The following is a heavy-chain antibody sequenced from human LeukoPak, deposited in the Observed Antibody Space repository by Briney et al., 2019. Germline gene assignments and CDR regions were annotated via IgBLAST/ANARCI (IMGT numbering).Heavy chain of an antibody. CDR2: IKQDGSEK. CDR1: GFAFSSYW. J-gene: IGHJ4*02. Sequence: GGALRLSCAASGFAFSSYWMSWVRQAPGKGREWVANIKQDGSEKYYVDSVKGRFTISRDNAKNSLYLQMNSLRAEDTAAYYCAREATVTIYSFDYWGQGTLVTVSS. V-gene: IGHV3-7*01. CDR3: AREATVTIYSFDY. D-gene: IGHD4-17*01.